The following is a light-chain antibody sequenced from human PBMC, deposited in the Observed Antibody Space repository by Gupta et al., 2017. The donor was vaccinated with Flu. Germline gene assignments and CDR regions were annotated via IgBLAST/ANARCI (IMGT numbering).Light chain of an antibody. CDR3: QQRFAWPFT. Sequence: PATLSLPPGERATLSCRASQSVRSQLAWYQQKPGQAPRLLIYDTFNIATGIPARFSGSESGTDFTLTISSLQPEDFALYYCQQRFAWPFTFGRGTKVEIK. V-gene: IGKV3-11*01. CDR2: DTF. CDR1: QSVRSQ. J-gene: IGKJ4*01.